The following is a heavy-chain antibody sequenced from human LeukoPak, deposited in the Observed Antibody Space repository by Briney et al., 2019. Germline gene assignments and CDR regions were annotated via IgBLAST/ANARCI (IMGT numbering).Heavy chain of an antibody. CDR2: ISSGSSFI. V-gene: IGHV3-21*01. CDR3: ARDQGGERWFDP. J-gene: IGHJ5*02. CDR1: GFTFSGYS. Sequence: GGSLRLSCAASGFTFSGYSMNWVRQAPGKGLEWVSSISSGSSFIYYADSVKGRLTVSRDNAKNSLYLQMNSLRAEDTAVCYCARDQGGERWFDPWGQGTLVTVSS. D-gene: IGHD1-26*01.